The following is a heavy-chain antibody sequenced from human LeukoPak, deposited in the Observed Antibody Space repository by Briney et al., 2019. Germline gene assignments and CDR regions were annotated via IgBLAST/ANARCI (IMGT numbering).Heavy chain of an antibody. CDR1: GFTFSSYS. CDR3: ARTSGDFWSGYLVDY. Sequence: GGSLRLSCAASGFTFSSYSMNWVRQAPGKGLEWVSSISSSSSYIYYADSVKGRSTISRDNAKNSLYLQMNSLRAEDTAVYYCARTSGDFWSGYLVDYWGQGTLVTVSS. D-gene: IGHD3-3*01. J-gene: IGHJ4*02. CDR2: ISSSSSYI. V-gene: IGHV3-21*01.